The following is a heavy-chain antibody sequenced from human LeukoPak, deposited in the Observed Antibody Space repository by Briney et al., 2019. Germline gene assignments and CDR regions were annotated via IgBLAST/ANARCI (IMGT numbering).Heavy chain of an antibody. CDR1: GFTFNSYA. CDR2: ISGSGGST. CDR3: AKDATVTTINCFDP. Sequence: GGSLRLSCAVSGFTFNSYAMTWVRQAPGKGLEWVSSISGSGGSTYYADSVKGRFTISRDNSKNTLHLQMNSLRGEDTAVYYCAKDATVTTINCFDPWGQGTLVTVSS. J-gene: IGHJ5*02. D-gene: IGHD4-17*01. V-gene: IGHV3-23*01.